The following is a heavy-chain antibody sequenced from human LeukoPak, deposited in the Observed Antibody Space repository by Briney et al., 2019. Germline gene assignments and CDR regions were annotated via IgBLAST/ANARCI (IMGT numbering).Heavy chain of an antibody. D-gene: IGHD5-12*01. CDR2: IIPIFGTA. Sequence: SVKVSCKASGGTFSSYAISWVRQAPGQGLEWMGGIIPIFGTANYAQKFQGRVTITTDESTSTAYMELSSLRSEDTAVYYCASDPLVATGYFDYWGQGTLVTVSS. V-gene: IGHV1-69*05. J-gene: IGHJ4*02. CDR3: ASDPLVATGYFDY. CDR1: GGTFSSYA.